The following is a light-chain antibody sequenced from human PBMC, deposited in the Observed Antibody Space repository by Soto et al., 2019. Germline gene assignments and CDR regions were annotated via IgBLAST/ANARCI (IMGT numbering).Light chain of an antibody. CDR1: QSVSSNY. J-gene: IGKJ2*01. Sequence: EIVLTQSPGTLSLSPGERATLSCRASQSVSSNYLAWYQQKPGQAPRLLIYGASSRATGISDRFSGSGSGTAFPLTISGVEPAAFALYYCQHYGSSPPISTFGQGTKLEIK. CDR2: GAS. CDR3: QHYGSSPPIST. V-gene: IGKV3-20*01.